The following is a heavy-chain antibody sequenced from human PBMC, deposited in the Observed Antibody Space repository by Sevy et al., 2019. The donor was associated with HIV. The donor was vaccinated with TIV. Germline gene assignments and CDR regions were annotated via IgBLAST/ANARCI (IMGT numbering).Heavy chain of an antibody. V-gene: IGHV1-3*01. CDR2: LNAGNGNT. D-gene: IGHD1-26*01. CDR1: GYTFTSYA. J-gene: IGHJ4*02. Sequence: ASVKVSCKASGYTFTSYAMHWVRQAPGQRLEWMGWLNAGNGNTKYSQKFQGRVTITRDTSASTAYMELSSLRSEDTAVYYCARGSGSYQYYFDYWGQGTLVTVSS. CDR3: ARGSGSYQYYFDY.